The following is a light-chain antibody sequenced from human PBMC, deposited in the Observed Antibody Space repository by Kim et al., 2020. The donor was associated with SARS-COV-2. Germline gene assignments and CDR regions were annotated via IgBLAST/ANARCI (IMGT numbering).Light chain of an antibody. V-gene: IGKV3-15*01. J-gene: IGKJ2*01. CDR3: QQYHNWPHT. CDR2: DAS. Sequence: SLSPGQSSTLSFRAGQSVSSNLAWYQQPPGQAPRLLIYDASSRATGIPARFSGSGSGTEFTLTVSSLQSKDFALYFCQQYHNWPHTFGQGTELEI. CDR1: QSVSSN.